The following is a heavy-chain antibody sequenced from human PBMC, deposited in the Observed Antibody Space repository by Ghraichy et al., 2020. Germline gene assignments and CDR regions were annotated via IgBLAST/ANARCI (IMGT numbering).Heavy chain of an antibody. CDR2: IHNSGGT. D-gene: IGHD5-24*01. V-gene: IGHV4-59*01. CDR3: ARDGDGNPNAGFDY. CDR1: GAPISHFY. J-gene: IGHJ4*02. Sequence: SETLSLTCTVSGAPISHFYWSWIRQPPGKGLEWIGYIHNSGGTNYDPSLKSRLTISIDTSKNQFSLKLSSATAADTAVYYCARDGDGNPNAGFDYWGQGALVTVSS.